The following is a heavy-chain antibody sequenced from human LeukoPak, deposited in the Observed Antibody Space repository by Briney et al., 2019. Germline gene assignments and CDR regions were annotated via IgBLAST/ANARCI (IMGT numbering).Heavy chain of an antibody. CDR2: INHSGST. CDR3: ARGPGGSYHRLDY. CDR1: GVSFSGYY. J-gene: IGHJ4*02. D-gene: IGHD1-26*01. Sequence: KPSETLSLTCAVYGVSFSGYYWSWIRQPPGKGLEWIGEINHSGSTNYNPSLKSRVTISVDTSKNQFSLKLSSVTAADTAVYYCARGPGGSYHRLDYWGQGTLVTVSS. V-gene: IGHV4-34*01.